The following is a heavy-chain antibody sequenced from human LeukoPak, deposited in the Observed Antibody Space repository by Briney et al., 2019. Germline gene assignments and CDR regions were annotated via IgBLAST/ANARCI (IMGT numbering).Heavy chain of an antibody. Sequence: ASVKVSCKASGYTFTSYGISWVRQAPGQGLEWMGWISAYNGNTNYAQKLQGRVTMTKETSTSTAYMELMRLRSDDTAVDYCARGAYDSSGYSFDYWGQGTLVTVSS. J-gene: IGHJ4*02. D-gene: IGHD3-22*01. CDR1: GYTFTSYG. CDR2: ISAYNGNT. V-gene: IGHV1-18*01. CDR3: ARGAYDSSGYSFDY.